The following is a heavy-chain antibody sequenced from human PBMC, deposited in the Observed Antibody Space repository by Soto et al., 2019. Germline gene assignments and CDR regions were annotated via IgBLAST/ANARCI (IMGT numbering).Heavy chain of an antibody. D-gene: IGHD6-13*01. J-gene: IGHJ4*02. V-gene: IGHV3-30*18. CDR1: GFTFSSYG. CDR3: AKDSPHSSWYSYFDY. CDR2: ISYDGSNK. Sequence: PRLSCAASGFTFSSYGMHWVRQAPGKGLEWVAVISYDGSNKYYADSVKGRFTISRDNSKNTLYLQMNSLRAEDTAVYYCAKDSPHSSWYSYFDYWGQGTLVTVSS.